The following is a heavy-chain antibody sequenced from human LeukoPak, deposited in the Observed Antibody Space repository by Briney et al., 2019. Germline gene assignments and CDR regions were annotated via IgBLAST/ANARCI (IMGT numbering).Heavy chain of an antibody. D-gene: IGHD3-3*01. V-gene: IGHV4-59*12. Sequence: PSETLSLTCTVSGGSISSYYWSWIRQPPGKGLEWIGYIYYSGSTNYNPSLKSRVTISVDTSKNQFSLKLSSVTAADTAVYYCAKERNDFWSGSYYFDYWGQGTLVTVSS. CDR1: GGSISSYY. J-gene: IGHJ4*02. CDR2: IYYSGST. CDR3: AKERNDFWSGSYYFDY.